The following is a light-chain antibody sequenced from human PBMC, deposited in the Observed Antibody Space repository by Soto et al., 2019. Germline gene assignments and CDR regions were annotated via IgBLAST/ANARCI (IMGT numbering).Light chain of an antibody. CDR3: SSYTSSSTLDV. Sequence: QSALTQPASVSGSPGQSITISCTGTSSDVGGYNYVSWYQQHPGKAPKLMIYEVSNRPSGVSNRFSGSKSGNTASLTISRLQAEDEADYYCSSYTSSSTLDVFGTGTKSPS. CDR2: EVS. J-gene: IGLJ1*01. CDR1: SSDVGGYNY. V-gene: IGLV2-14*01.